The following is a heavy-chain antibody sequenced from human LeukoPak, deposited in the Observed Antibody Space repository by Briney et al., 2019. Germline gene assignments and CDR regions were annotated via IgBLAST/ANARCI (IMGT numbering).Heavy chain of an antibody. CDR3: ARGFQRWFGELLEAFDI. J-gene: IGHJ3*02. V-gene: IGHV3-48*01. Sequence: SGGSLRLSCAASGFTFSSYSMNWVRQAPGKGLEWVSYISSSSSTIYYAVSVKGRFTISRDNAKNSLYLQMNSLRAEDTAVYYCARGFQRWFGELLEAFDIWGQGTMVTVSS. CDR2: ISSSSSTI. CDR1: GFTFSSYS. D-gene: IGHD3-10*01.